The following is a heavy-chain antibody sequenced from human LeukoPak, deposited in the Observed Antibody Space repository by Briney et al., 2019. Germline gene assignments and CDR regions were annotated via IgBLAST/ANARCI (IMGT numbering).Heavy chain of an antibody. V-gene: IGHV4-59*08. Sequence: SETLSLTCTVSGGSLSTYYWSWIRQPPGKGLEWMGYIYYTGSTYYNPSLKSRVTISVDTSKNQFSLRLSSVTAADTAEYFCARHQMRYSYGTLFDYWGQGTLVTVSS. CDR3: ARHQMRYSYGTLFDY. CDR1: GGSLSTYY. J-gene: IGHJ4*02. CDR2: IYYTGST. D-gene: IGHD5-18*01.